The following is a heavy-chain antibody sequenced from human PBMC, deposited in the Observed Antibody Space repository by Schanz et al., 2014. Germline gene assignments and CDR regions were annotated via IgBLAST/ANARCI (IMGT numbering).Heavy chain of an antibody. V-gene: IGHV3-30*03. CDR3: ARDRRNADLDY. D-gene: IGHD1-1*01. J-gene: IGHJ4*02. Sequence: VQLVESGGGVVQPGRSLRLSCAASGFTFSTHAMHWVRQAPDKGLEWVALVSSDGNNDYYTDSVKGRFTISRDNSKNTVHLQMNSLRAEDTALYYCARDRRNADLDYWGQGTLVTVSS. CDR2: VSSDGNND. CDR1: GFTFSTHA.